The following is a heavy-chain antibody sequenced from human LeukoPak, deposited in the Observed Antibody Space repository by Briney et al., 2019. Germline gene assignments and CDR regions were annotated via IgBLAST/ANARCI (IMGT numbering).Heavy chain of an antibody. CDR1: GGSISSSSYY. Sequence: PSETLSLTCTVSGGSISSSSYYWGWIRQPRGKGVEWIVSIYYSGRTYYTPSLKSRVTISVDTSKNQFSLKLSSVTAADTAVYYCGTVAGTFGWFDHWGQGTLVTVSS. CDR2: IYYSGRT. D-gene: IGHD6-19*01. CDR3: GTVAGTFGWFDH. V-gene: IGHV4-39*01. J-gene: IGHJ5*02.